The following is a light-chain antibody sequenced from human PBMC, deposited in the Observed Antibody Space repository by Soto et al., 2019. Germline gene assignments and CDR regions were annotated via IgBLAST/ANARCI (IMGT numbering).Light chain of an antibody. J-gene: IGKJ2*01. CDR3: QHSYITPRYT. V-gene: IGKV1-39*01. Sequence: DIQITQSPSSLSASVGDRVTITCRASQSISSHLNWYQHKPGRPPRLLIFASYILEAGVPSRFSGSGSDTYVTLTIDSMQAEDVATYYCQHSYITPRYTFGQGTKVEIE. CDR1: QSISSH. CDR2: ASY.